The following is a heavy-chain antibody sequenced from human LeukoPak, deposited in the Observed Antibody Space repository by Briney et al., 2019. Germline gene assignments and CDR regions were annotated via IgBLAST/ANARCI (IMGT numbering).Heavy chain of an antibody. Sequence: GGSLRLSCAASGFTFSSYAMSWVRQAPGKRLECVSSITGSGGRPYYADSVKGRFTISRDNSKNTLYLQMNSPRGEDTALYYCAKRYCSSSTCEAVPSSRFDYWGQGTPVTVSS. CDR1: GFTFSSYA. V-gene: IGHV3-23*01. J-gene: IGHJ4*02. CDR2: ITGSGGRP. D-gene: IGHD2-2*01. CDR3: AKRYCSSSTCEAVPSSRFDY.